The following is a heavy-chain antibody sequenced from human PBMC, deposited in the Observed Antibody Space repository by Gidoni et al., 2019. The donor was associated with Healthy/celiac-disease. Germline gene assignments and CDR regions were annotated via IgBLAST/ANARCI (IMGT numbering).Heavy chain of an antibody. D-gene: IGHD6-13*01. CDR2: IYYSGST. CDR3: ARVKSSSWYSFDY. Sequence: QVQLQESGPGLVKPSETLYLDCTVSGGSISSYYWSWIRQPPGKGLEWIGYIYYSGSTNYNPSLKSRVTISVDTSKNHFSLKLSSVTAADTAVYYCARVKSSSWYSFDYWGQGTLVTVSS. V-gene: IGHV4-59*01. CDR1: GGSISSYY. J-gene: IGHJ4*02.